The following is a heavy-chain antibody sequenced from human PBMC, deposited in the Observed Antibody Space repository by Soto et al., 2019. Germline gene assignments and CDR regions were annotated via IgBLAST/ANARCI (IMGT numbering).Heavy chain of an antibody. Sequence: ASVKVSCKASGYTFTSYYMHGVRQAPGQGLEWMGIINPSGGSTSYAQKFQGRVTMTRDTSTSTVYMELSSLRSEDTAVYYCARTYYDSSGYYFERGPNDAFDIWGQGTMVTVSS. D-gene: IGHD3-22*01. CDR3: ARTYYDSSGYYFERGPNDAFDI. J-gene: IGHJ3*02. V-gene: IGHV1-46*01. CDR2: INPSGGST. CDR1: GYTFTSYY.